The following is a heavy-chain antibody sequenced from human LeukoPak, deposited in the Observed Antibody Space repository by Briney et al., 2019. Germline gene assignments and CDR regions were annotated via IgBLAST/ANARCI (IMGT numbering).Heavy chain of an antibody. J-gene: IGHJ6*03. CDR2: IYTSGST. CDR3: ARATIGVATTNPDLYYYYYMDV. V-gene: IGHV4-61*02. CDR1: GGSISSGSYY. D-gene: IGHD5-12*01. Sequence: SETLSLTCTVSGGSISSGSYYWSWIRQPAGKGLEWIGRIYTSGSTNYNPSLKSRVTISVDTSKNQFSLKLSSVTAADTAVYYCARATIGVATTNPDLYYYYYMDVWGKGTTVTISS.